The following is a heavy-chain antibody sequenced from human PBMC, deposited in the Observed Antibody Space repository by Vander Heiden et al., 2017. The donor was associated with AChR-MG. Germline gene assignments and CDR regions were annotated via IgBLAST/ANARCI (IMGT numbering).Heavy chain of an antibody. D-gene: IGHD5-18*01. V-gene: IGHV4-34*01. CDR3: ARGRRKGYSYGYSPLRLTENWFDP. J-gene: IGHJ5*02. CDR2: INHSGST. Sequence: GLEWIGEINHSGSTNYNPSLKSRVTISVDTSKNQFSLKLSSVTAADTAVYYCARGRRKGYSYGYSPLRLTENWFDPWGQGTLVTVSS.